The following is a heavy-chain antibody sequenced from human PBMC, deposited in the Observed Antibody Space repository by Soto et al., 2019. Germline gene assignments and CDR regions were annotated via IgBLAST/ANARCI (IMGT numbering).Heavy chain of an antibody. Sequence: GASVKVSCKASGYTFTSYGISWVRQAPGQGLEWMGWISAYNGNTNYAQKLQGRVTMTTDTSTSTAYMELRSLRSDDTAVYYCAKSGYSSGWYPLFRFDPWGQGTLVTVSS. J-gene: IGHJ5*02. V-gene: IGHV1-18*01. CDR3: AKSGYSSGWYPLFRFDP. CDR1: GYTFTSYG. CDR2: ISAYNGNT. D-gene: IGHD6-19*01.